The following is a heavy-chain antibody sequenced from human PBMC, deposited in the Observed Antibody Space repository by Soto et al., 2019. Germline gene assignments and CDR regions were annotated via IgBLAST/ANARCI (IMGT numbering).Heavy chain of an antibody. D-gene: IGHD2-15*01. CDR3: ARGRYCSGGSCYDWFDP. J-gene: IGHJ5*02. CDR1: GYTFTSYD. Sequence: QVQLVQSGAEVKKPGASVKVSCKASGYTFTSYDINWVRHATGQGLEWMGWMNPNSGNTGYAQKFQGRVTMTRNTSISTAYMELSSLRSEDTAVYYCARGRYCSGGSCYDWFDPWGQGTLVTVAS. CDR2: MNPNSGNT. V-gene: IGHV1-8*01.